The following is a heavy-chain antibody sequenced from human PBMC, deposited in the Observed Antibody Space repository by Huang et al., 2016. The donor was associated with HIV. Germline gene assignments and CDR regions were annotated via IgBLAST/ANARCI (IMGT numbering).Heavy chain of an antibody. CDR2: MSPDSGST. Sequence: VQSVAEVKKPGASVKVSCTTFGYSFIDCDINWVRRAPGQGLEWMGWMSPDSGSTGYAQKFHDRVILTRNTSINTAYLEMSSLRSEDTAVYYCARGVRNQLIFNYWGRGTLVTVSS. J-gene: IGHJ4*02. D-gene: IGHD2-15*01. V-gene: IGHV1-8*02. CDR1: GYSFIDCD. CDR3: ARGVRNQLIFNY.